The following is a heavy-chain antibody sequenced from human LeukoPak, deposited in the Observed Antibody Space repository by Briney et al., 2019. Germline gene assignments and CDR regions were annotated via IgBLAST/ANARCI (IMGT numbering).Heavy chain of an antibody. D-gene: IGHD6-19*01. V-gene: IGHV3-30*04. CDR2: ISYDGSNK. CDR3: ARARSGWYLGQFDY. J-gene: IGHJ4*02. CDR1: GFTFSSYA. Sequence: GGSLRLSCAASGFTFSSYAMHWVRQAPGKGLGWVAVISYDGSNKYSADSVKGRFTISRDNSKNTLYLRMNSLRAEDTAVYYCARARSGWYLGQFDYWGQGTLVTVSS.